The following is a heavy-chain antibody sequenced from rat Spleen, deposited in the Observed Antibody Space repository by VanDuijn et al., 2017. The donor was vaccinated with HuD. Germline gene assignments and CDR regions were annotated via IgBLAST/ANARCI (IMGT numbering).Heavy chain of an antibody. CDR3: TGPFDY. CDR1: GFTFNKFW. V-gene: IGHV5-31*01. Sequence: EVQLVESGGGLVQPGRSLKISCVASGFTFNKFWMTWIRQVPGKGLGWVASITNAAGSTYYPDSVKGRFTISRDNAKSTLYLQMNSLRSEDTATYYCTGPFDYWGQGVMVTVSS. CDR2: ITNAAGST. J-gene: IGHJ2*01.